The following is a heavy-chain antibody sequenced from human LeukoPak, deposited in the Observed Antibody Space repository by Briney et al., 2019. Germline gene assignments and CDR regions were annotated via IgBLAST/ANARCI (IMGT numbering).Heavy chain of an antibody. D-gene: IGHD5-24*01. CDR1: GFTFSSYA. V-gene: IGHV3-13*01. CDR3: ARGRRDGYNSGGVWNAFDI. CDR2: IGTAGDT. Sequence: GGSLRLSCAASGFTFSSYAMSWVRQAPGKGLEWVSAIGTAGDTYYPGSVKGRFTISRENAKNSLYLQMNSLRAGDTAVYYCARGRRDGYNSGGVWNAFDIWGQGTMVTVSS. J-gene: IGHJ3*02.